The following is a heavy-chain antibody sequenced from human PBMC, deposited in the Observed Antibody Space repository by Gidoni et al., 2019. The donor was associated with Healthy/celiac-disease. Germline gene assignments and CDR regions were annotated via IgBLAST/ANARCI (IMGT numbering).Heavy chain of an antibody. CDR2: ISSSSSYT. D-gene: IGHD3-22*01. V-gene: IGHV3-11*05. CDR3: ARVVGDYYDSSGYSPYFDY. CDR1: GLTFSDYY. J-gene: IGHJ4*02. Sequence: QVQLVESVGGLVKPGGSLSLSCASSGLTFSDYYMRLLRQAPGKGLEWVSYISSSSSYTNYADSVKGRFTISRDNAKNSLYLQMNSLRAEDTAVYYCARVVGDYYDSSGYSPYFDYWGQGTLVTVSS.